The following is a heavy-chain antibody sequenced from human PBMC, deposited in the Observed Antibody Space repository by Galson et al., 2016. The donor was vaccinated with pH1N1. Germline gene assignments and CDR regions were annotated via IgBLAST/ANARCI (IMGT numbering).Heavy chain of an antibody. J-gene: IGHJ3*02. D-gene: IGHD4-17*01. Sequence: QSGAEVKKPGESLKISCKASGYRFTNYWIAWVRQVPGKGLEWVGVVNPGGSTIRYSPPFQGQVTISSDKSINTAYLQWVSLKASDTATYYCARQYGFGDYRGNAVDIWGQGTVVLVSS. CDR2: VNPGGSTI. CDR1: GYRFTNYW. CDR3: ARQYGFGDYRGNAVDI. V-gene: IGHV5-51*03.